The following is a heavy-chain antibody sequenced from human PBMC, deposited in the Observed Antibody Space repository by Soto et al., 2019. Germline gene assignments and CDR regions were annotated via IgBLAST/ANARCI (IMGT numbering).Heavy chain of an antibody. D-gene: IGHD6-6*01. V-gene: IGHV4-34*01. CDR3: ARLIAARLYYYYYGMDV. CDR1: GGSFSGYY. Sequence: QVQLQQWGAGLLKPSETLSLTCAVYGGSFSGYYWSWIRQPPGKGLEWIGEINHSGSTNYNPSLKSRVTISVDTSKNQFSLKLSSVTAADTAVYYCARLIAARLYYYYYGMDVWGQGTTVTVSS. CDR2: INHSGST. J-gene: IGHJ6*02.